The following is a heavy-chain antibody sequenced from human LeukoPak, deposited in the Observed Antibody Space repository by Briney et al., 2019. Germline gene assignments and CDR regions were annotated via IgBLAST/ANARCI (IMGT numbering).Heavy chain of an antibody. J-gene: IGHJ4*02. D-gene: IGHD3-22*01. CDR2: IKQDGSEK. Sequence: PGGSLRLSCAASGFTFSSYWMNWVRQAPGKGPEWVASIKQDGSEKYYVDSVKGRFTISRDNAKNSLYLQMNSLRAEDTAVYYCASGSTTYYDSSGYYDWGQGTLVTVSS. V-gene: IGHV3-7*01. CDR3: ASGSTTYYDSSGYYD. CDR1: GFTFSSYW.